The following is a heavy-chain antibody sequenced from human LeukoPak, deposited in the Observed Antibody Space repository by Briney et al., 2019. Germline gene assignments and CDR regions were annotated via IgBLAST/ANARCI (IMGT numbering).Heavy chain of an antibody. CDR2: INPNSGGT. CDR1: GYTFTGYY. Sequence: ASVKVSCKASGYTFTGYYMHWVRQAPGQGLEWMGWINPNSGGTNYAQKFQGRVTMTRDTSISTAYMELSRLRSDDTAVYYCARESLSGSSWYGCLDHWGQGTLVTVSS. D-gene: IGHD6-13*01. CDR3: ARESLSGSSWYGCLDH. J-gene: IGHJ4*02. V-gene: IGHV1-2*02.